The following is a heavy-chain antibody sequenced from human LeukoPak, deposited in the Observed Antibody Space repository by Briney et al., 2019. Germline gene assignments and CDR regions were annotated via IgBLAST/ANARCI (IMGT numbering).Heavy chain of an antibody. Sequence: SETLSLTRSVSGGSISTYFWSWIRQPPGKGLEWIGYVYYSGSTTYNPSLKSRVTISVDTSKNQFSLKLSSVTAADTAVYYCARPNNGWPNRGHAFDIWGQGTMVTVSS. D-gene: IGHD6-19*01. CDR1: GGSISTYF. CDR3: ARPNNGWPNRGHAFDI. CDR2: VYYSGST. V-gene: IGHV4-59*08. J-gene: IGHJ3*02.